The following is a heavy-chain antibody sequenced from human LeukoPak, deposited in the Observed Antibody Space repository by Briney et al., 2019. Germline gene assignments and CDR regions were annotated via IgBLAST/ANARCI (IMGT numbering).Heavy chain of an antibody. CDR1: GGTFSSYA. Sequence: ASVKVSCKASGGTFSSYAIGWVRQAPGQGLEWMGGIIPIFGTANYAQKFQGRVTITADESTSTAYMELSSLRSEDTAVYYCARVAEVVRGAERDYYGMDVWGQGTTVTVSS. CDR3: ARVAEVVRGAERDYYGMDV. D-gene: IGHD3-10*01. CDR2: IIPIFGTA. J-gene: IGHJ6*02. V-gene: IGHV1-69*13.